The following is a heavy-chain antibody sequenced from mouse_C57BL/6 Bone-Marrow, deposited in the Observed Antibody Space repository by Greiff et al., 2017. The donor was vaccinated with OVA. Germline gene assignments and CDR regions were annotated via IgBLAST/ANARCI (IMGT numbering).Heavy chain of an antibody. CDR3: GTWYFDD. V-gene: IGHV1-50*01. Sequence: QVQLQQPGAELVKPGASVKLSCKASGYTFTSYWMQWVKQRPGQGLEWIGEIDPSDSYTNYNQKFKGKATLTVDTSSSTAYMQLSSLTSEDSAVYYCGTWYFDDWGQGTTLTVSS. J-gene: IGHJ2*01. CDR1: GYTFTSYW. CDR2: IDPSDSYT.